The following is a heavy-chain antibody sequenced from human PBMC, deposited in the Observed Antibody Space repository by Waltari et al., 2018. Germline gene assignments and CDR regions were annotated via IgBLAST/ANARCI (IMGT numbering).Heavy chain of an antibody. CDR1: GFTFSSYG. J-gene: IGHJ4*02. V-gene: IGHV3-30*02. Sequence: QVQLVESGGGVVQPGVSLRLSCAASGFTFSSYGLHWVRPAPGKGLEWVAFIRYEVSNKYYADSVKGRFTISRDNSKNPLYLQMNSLRAEDTAVYYCAHAAPTVETAADPDDWGQGTLVTVSS. D-gene: IGHD6-25*01. CDR2: IRYEVSNK. CDR3: AHAAPTVETAADPDD.